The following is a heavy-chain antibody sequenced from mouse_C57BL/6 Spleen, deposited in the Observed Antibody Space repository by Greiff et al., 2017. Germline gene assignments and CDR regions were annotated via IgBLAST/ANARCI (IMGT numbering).Heavy chain of an antibody. CDR1: GYTFTSYW. CDR3: ARRPRTPYYAMDY. CDR2: IHPNSGST. V-gene: IGHV1-64*01. J-gene: IGHJ4*01. Sequence: QVQLQQPGAELVKPGASVKLSCKASGYTFTSYWMHWVKQRPGKGLEWIGMIHPNSGSTNYNEKFKSKGTLTVDKSSSTDYLQLSSLTSEDSAVYYCARRPRTPYYAMDYWGQGTSVTVSS.